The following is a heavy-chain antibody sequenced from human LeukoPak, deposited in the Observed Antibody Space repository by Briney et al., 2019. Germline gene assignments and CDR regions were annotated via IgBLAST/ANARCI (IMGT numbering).Heavy chain of an antibody. D-gene: IGHD3-10*01. CDR2: IKSKTDGGTT. Sequence: GGSLRLSCAASGFTFSNAWMSWVRQAPGKGLEWVGRIKSKTDGGTTDYAAPVKGRFTISRGDSENTLYLQMNSLKTEDTAVYYCTTDWVRGVRGHWGQGTLVTVSS. CDR3: TTDWVRGVRGH. V-gene: IGHV3-15*01. CDR1: GFTFSNAW. J-gene: IGHJ4*02.